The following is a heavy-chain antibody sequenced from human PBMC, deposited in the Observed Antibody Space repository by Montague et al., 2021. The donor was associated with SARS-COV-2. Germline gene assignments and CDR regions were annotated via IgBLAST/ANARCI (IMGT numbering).Heavy chain of an antibody. V-gene: IGHV4-39*07. CDR1: GGSIRDSDYY. J-gene: IGHJ6*02. Sequence: SETLSLTCTVSGGSIRDSDYYWGWIRQTPGKGLEWIGNIYYSGNTYYNPSLKSRVSISVDTSTNRFSLRLSSVTAADTAVYYGARAGENKYNRRWYGAWYNYYVLDVWGQGSTVTVSS. CDR3: ARAGENKYNRRWYGAWYNYYVLDV. CDR2: IYYSGNT. D-gene: IGHD6-13*01.